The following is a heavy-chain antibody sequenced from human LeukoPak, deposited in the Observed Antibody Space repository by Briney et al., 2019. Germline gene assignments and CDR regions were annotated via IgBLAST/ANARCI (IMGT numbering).Heavy chain of an antibody. CDR3: ARVLRYYYRSGSSPFDY. CDR2: INHSGST. Sequence: SETLSLTCAVYGGSFSGYYWSWIRQPPGKGLEWIGEINHSGSTNYNPSLKSRVTISVDTSKNQFSLKLSSVTAADTAVYYCARVLRYYYRSGSSPFDYWGQGTLVTVSS. J-gene: IGHJ4*02. D-gene: IGHD3-10*01. V-gene: IGHV4-34*01. CDR1: GGSFSGYY.